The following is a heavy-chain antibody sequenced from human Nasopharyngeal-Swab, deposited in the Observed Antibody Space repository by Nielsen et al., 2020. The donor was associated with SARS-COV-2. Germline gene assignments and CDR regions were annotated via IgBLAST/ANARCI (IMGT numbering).Heavy chain of an antibody. V-gene: IGHV4-34*01. D-gene: IGHD2-2*01. J-gene: IGHJ6*02. Sequence: SETLSLTCAVYGGSFSGYYWSWIRQPPGKGLEWIGEINHSGSTNYNPSLKSRVTISVDTSKNQFSLKLSSVTAADTAVYYCARGLVVVPAARGCGMDVWGQGTTVTVSS. CDR3: ARGLVVVPAARGCGMDV. CDR1: GGSFSGYY. CDR2: INHSGST.